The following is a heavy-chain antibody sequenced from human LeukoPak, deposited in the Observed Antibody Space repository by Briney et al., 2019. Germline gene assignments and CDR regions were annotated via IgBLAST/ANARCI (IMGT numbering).Heavy chain of an antibody. CDR1: GYTFTSYY. D-gene: IGHD3-3*01. Sequence: ASVKVSCKASGYTFTSYYMHWVRQAPGQGLEWMGIINPSGGSTSYAQKFQGRVTMTRDMSTSTVYMELSSLRSEDTAVYYCARGTYDFWSGYQPIGYWGQGTLVTVSS. J-gene: IGHJ4*02. CDR2: INPSGGST. V-gene: IGHV1-46*01. CDR3: ARGTYDFWSGYQPIGY.